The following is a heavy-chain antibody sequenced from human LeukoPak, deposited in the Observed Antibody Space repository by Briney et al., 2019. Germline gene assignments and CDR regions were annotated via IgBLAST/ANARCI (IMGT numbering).Heavy chain of an antibody. CDR1: GFTFSGYT. Sequence: GGSLRLSCAASGFTFSGYTINWVRQAPGKGLEWVSSISSSSSYIYYADSVKGRFTISRHNAKNSLYLQMNSLRAEDTAVYYCARAGSGYEDGFDYWGQGTLVTVSS. D-gene: IGHD5-12*01. CDR3: ARAGSGYEDGFDY. J-gene: IGHJ4*02. V-gene: IGHV3-21*01. CDR2: ISSSSSYI.